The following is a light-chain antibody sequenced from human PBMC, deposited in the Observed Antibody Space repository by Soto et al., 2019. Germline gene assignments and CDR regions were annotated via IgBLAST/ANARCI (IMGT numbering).Light chain of an antibody. V-gene: IGLV1-51*02. CDR1: SSNIGNNY. J-gene: IGLJ1*01. CDR2: ETN. Sequence: QSVLTQPPSVSAAPGQTVTISCSGSSSNIGNNYVSWYQHLPGAAPKLLIYETNRRPAGIPDRFSGSKSGTSATLAITGLQTADEAYYYCETWDTSLSAGRVFGPGTKVTVL. CDR3: ETWDTSLSAGRV.